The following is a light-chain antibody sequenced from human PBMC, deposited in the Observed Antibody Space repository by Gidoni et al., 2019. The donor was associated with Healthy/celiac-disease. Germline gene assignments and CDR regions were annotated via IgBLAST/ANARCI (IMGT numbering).Light chain of an antibody. CDR1: SSNIGSNS. CDR2: RNN. CDR3: AAWDDSLSGVV. V-gene: IGLV1-47*01. Sequence: QSVLTQQPSASGTPGQRVTIYCSGSSSNIGSNSVYWYQQLPGTAPKLLIYRNNQRPSGVPVRFSGSKSGTSASLAISGLRSEDEADYYCAAWDDSLSGVVFGGGTKLTVL. J-gene: IGLJ2*01.